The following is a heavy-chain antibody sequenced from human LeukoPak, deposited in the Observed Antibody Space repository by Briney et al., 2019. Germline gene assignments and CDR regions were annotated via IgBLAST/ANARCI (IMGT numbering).Heavy chain of an antibody. CDR1: GFTVSSNY. Sequence: GGSLRLSCAASGFTVSSNYMSWVRQAPGKGLEWVSVISPVGTTYSADSVKGRFTNSRDNSKNTLYLQMNSLRAEDTAVYYCARWAHNCSDTSCSDYWGQGTLVTVSS. CDR3: ARWAHNCSDTSCSDY. V-gene: IGHV3-66*01. J-gene: IGHJ4*02. D-gene: IGHD2-2*01. CDR2: ISPVGTT.